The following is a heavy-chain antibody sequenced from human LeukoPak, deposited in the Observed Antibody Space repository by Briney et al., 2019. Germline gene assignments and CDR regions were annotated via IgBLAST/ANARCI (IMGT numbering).Heavy chain of an antibody. V-gene: IGHV4-34*01. CDR1: GGSFSGYY. D-gene: IGHD6-19*01. Sequence: SETLSLTCAVYGGSFSGYYWSWIRQPPGKGLEWIGEINHSGSTNYNPSLKSRVTISVDTSKNQFSLKLSSVTAADTAVYYCARRCRIAVAAWGQGTLVTVSS. CDR2: INHSGST. J-gene: IGHJ4*02. CDR3: ARRCRIAVAA.